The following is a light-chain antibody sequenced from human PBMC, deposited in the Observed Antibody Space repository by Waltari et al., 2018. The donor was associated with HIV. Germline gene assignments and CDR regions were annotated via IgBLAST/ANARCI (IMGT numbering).Light chain of an antibody. J-gene: IGLJ1*01. CDR1: SPNIANNY. Sequence: HSVLTQPPSVSAAPGQKVTISCSGNSPNIANNYVSWYHQLPGTAPKLLIYDNNKRPSGIPDRFSGSKSGTSATLGITGLQTGDEADYYCGTWDSSLSAEVFGTGTKVTVL. V-gene: IGLV1-51*01. CDR2: DNN. CDR3: GTWDSSLSAEV.